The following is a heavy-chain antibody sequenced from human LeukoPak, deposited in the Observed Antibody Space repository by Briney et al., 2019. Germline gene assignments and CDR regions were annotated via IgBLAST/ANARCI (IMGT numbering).Heavy chain of an antibody. V-gene: IGHV3-74*01. CDR2: INSDGSWT. CDR3: VSFYETY. Sequence: PGGSLRLSCAASGNYWMHWVRQAPGKGLVWGSHINSDGSWTGYADSVKGRFTISKDNAKNTVYLQMNSLRAEDTAVYYCVSFYETYWGRGTLVTVSS. CDR1: GNYW. D-gene: IGHD2/OR15-2a*01. J-gene: IGHJ4*02.